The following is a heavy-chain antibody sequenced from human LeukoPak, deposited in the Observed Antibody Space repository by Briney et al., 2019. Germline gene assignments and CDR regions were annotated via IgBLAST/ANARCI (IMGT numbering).Heavy chain of an antibody. CDR1: GGSISGYY. CDR3: MRGGVVVAATFDF. V-gene: IGHV4-4*07. Sequence: RASETLSLTCSVSGGSISGYYWSWVRQPAGEGLEWIGRTHTSGSTFYNPSLKSRVTMSVDTSKNQFSLKLTSMTAADTAVYYCMRGGVVVAATFDFWGQGTPVTVSP. J-gene: IGHJ4*02. CDR2: THTSGST. D-gene: IGHD2-15*01.